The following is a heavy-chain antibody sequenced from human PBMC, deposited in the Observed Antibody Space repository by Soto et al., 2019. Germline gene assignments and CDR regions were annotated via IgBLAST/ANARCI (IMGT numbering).Heavy chain of an antibody. D-gene: IGHD6-19*01. V-gene: IGHV3-23*01. CDR3: ANVLNDSPIAVVFFDY. CDR2: ISGSGGST. Sequence: GGSLRLSCAASGFTFSIYAMSLVRQAPGKGLEWVSAISGSGGSTYYADSVKGRFTISRDNSKNTLYLQMNSLRAEDTAVYYCANVLNDSPIAVVFFDYWGQGTVVTASS. J-gene: IGHJ4*02. CDR1: GFTFSIYA.